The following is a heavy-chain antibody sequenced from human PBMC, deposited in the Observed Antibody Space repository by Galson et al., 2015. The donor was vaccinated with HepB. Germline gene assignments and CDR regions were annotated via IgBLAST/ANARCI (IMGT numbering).Heavy chain of an antibody. D-gene: IGHD2-2*01. CDR3: ARGSGCSSTSCYLMTGHWFDP. Sequence: SLRLSCAASGFTFSSYWMSWVRQAPGKGLEWVANIKQDGSEKYYVDSVKGRFTISRDNAKNSLYLQMNSLRAEDTAVYYCARGSGCSSTSCYLMTGHWFDPWGQGTLVTVSS. CDR1: GFTFSSYW. V-gene: IGHV3-7*03. CDR2: IKQDGSEK. J-gene: IGHJ5*02.